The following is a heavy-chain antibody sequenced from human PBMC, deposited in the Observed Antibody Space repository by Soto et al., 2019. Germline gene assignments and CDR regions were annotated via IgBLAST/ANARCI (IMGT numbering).Heavy chain of an antibody. Sequence: ASVKGSCKASGYTFTSYAMHWVRQATRQRLEWMGWINAGNGNTKYSQKFQGRVTITRDTSASTAYMELSSLRSEDTAVYYCARYPPQLMVRAKVDYYYGMDVWGQGTTVTVSS. CDR2: INAGNGNT. CDR1: GYTFTSYA. J-gene: IGHJ6*02. CDR3: ARYPPQLMVRAKVDYYYGMDV. V-gene: IGHV1-3*01. D-gene: IGHD3-10*01.